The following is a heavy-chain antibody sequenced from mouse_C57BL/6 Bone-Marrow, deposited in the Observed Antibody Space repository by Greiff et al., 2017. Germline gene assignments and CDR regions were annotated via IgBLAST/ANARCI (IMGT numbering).Heavy chain of an antibody. CDR2: FSPYNDAN. CDR1: GYTFTTYP. CDR3: ARRTTVVPFDV. J-gene: IGHJ1*03. Sequence: VQLQQSGAELVKPGASVKMSCKASGYTFTTYPIEWMKQNHGKSLEWIGNFSPYNDANKYNEKFKGKSILTVEKSSSTVYLELRLFTSDFSAVYYCARRTTVVPFDVWGTGTTVTVSS. D-gene: IGHD1-1*01. V-gene: IGHV1-47*01.